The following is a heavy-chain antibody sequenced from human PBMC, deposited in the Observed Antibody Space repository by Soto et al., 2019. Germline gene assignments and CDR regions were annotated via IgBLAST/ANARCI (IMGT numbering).Heavy chain of an antibody. CDR1: GFTFSTYW. J-gene: IGHJ5*02. D-gene: IGHD1-26*01. V-gene: IGHV3-74*01. Sequence: EVQLVESGGGLVQPGGSLRLSCAASGFTFSTYWMHWVRQAPGQGLVWVSRINSDGSTTTYADSVKGRFTISRDNAKNTLYLQMNSLRAEDTAVYFCATVGTGSYNWLDPWGQGTLVTVSS. CDR2: INSDGSTT. CDR3: ATVGTGSYNWLDP.